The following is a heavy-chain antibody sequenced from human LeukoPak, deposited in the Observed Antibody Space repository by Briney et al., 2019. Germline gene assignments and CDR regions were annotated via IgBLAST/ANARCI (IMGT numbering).Heavy chain of an antibody. V-gene: IGHV3-21*01. D-gene: IGHD3-9*01. CDR1: GFTFSSYS. CDR3: ARGSAGYE. CDR2: ISSSSSYM. Sequence: GGSLRLSCAASGFTFSSYSMNWVRQAPGKGLEWVSSISSSSSYMYYADSVKGRFTISRDNAKNSLHLQMNSLGAEDTAVYYCARGSAGYEWGQGTLVTVSS. J-gene: IGHJ4*02.